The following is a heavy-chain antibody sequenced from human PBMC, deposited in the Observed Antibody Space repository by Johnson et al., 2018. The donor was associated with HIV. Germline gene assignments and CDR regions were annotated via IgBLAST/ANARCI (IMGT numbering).Heavy chain of an antibody. J-gene: IGHJ3*02. Sequence: QVQLVESGGGVVQPGRSLRLSCAASGFTFSIYAMHWVRQAPGKGLEWVAVISYDGSNKYYVDSVKGRFTISRDNSKNTLYLQMNSLRAEDTAVYYCARNYYDSSDAFDIWGQGTMVTVSS. D-gene: IGHD3-22*01. CDR2: ISYDGSNK. CDR3: ARNYYDSSDAFDI. CDR1: GFTFSIYA. V-gene: IGHV3-30*04.